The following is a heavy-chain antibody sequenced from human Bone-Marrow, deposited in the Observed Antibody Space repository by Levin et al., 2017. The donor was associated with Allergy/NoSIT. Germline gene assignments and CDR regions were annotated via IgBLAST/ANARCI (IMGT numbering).Heavy chain of an antibody. J-gene: IGHJ5*02. D-gene: IGHD3-22*01. CDR3: ARELGYYYDSSGRGIRWFDP. CDR2: IYTSGST. V-gene: IGHV4-4*07. Sequence: SCTVSGGSISSYYWSWIRQPAGKGLEWIGRIYTSGSTNYNPSLKSRVTMSVDTSKNQFSLKLSSVTAADTAVYYCARELGYYYDSSGRGIRWFDPWGQGTLVTVSS. CDR1: GGSISSYY.